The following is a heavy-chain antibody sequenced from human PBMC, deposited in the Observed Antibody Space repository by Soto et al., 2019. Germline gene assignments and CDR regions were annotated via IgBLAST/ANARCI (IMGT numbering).Heavy chain of an antibody. Sequence: PGGSLRLSCAASGFTFSSYWMSWVRQAPGKGLEWVANIKQDGSEKYYVDSVKGRFTISRDNAKNSLYLQMNSLRAEDTAVYYCARANCSGGSSDLYYYYGMDVWGQGTTVTVSS. CDR1: GFTFSSYW. CDR2: IKQDGSEK. D-gene: IGHD2-15*01. V-gene: IGHV3-7*03. CDR3: ARANCSGGSSDLYYYYGMDV. J-gene: IGHJ6*02.